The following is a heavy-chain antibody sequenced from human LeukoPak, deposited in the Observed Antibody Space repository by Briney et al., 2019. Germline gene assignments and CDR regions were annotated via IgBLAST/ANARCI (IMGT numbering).Heavy chain of an antibody. CDR1: GGPISSYY. J-gene: IGHJ6*02. V-gene: IGHV4-59*08. Sequence: SETLSLTCTVSGGPISSYYWSWIRQPPGKGLEWIGYIYYSGSTNYNPSLKSRVTISVDTSKNQFSLKLSSVTAADTAVYYCARQTGYCSGGSCHNTNYYYYGMDVWGQGTTVTASS. CDR2: IYYSGST. D-gene: IGHD2-15*01. CDR3: ARQTGYCSGGSCHNTNYYYYGMDV.